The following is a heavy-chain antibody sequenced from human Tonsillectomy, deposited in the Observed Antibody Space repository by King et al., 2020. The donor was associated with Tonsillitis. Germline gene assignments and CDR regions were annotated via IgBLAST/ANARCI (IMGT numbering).Heavy chain of an antibody. D-gene: IGHD6-13*01. CDR3: ARDRSIAAAGYFDY. CDR2: IWYDGSNK. J-gene: IGHJ4*02. V-gene: IGHV3-33*01. CDR1: GFTFSSYA. Sequence: VQLVESGGGVVQPGRSLRLSCAASGFTFSSYAMHWVRQAPGKGLEWVALIWYDGSNKYYADSVKGRFTISRDNSKNTLYLQMNSLRAEDTAVYYCARDRSIAAAGYFDYWGQGTLVTVS.